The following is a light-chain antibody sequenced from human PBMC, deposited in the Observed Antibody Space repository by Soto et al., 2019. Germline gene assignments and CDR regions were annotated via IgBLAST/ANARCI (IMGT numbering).Light chain of an antibody. CDR3: QQYNSYPRT. V-gene: IGKV1-5*01. CDR2: DAS. J-gene: IGKJ1*01. Sequence: DIQIPQSPSTLSASVGDRVTITCRASQSISSWLAWYQQKPGKAPKRLIYDASSLESGVPSRFSGSGSGTEFTLTICTLQREDFATYYCQQYNSYPRTFGQGNKVEIK. CDR1: QSISSW.